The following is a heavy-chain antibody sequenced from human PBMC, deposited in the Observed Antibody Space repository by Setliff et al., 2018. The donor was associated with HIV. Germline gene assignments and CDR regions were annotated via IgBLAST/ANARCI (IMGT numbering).Heavy chain of an antibody. J-gene: IGHJ4*02. CDR2: IFYSGTT. V-gene: IGHV4-59*01. Sequence: ETLSLTCTVSEGYITGYYWTWIRQPPGRGLEWIGYIFYSGTTKFNPSLKSRAAISVDSSNNQFSLKMTSVTAADTAVYFCARFSALLGSSTYYDYWGPGLLVTVSS. D-gene: IGHD3-22*01. CDR1: EGYITGYY. CDR3: ARFSALLGSSTYYDY.